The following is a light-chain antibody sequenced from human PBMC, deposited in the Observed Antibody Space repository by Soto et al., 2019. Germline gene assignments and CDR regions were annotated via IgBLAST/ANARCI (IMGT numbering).Light chain of an antibody. CDR2: EDN. V-gene: IGLV6-57*04. J-gene: IGLJ2*01. CDR1: SGSIASNY. Sequence: NFMLTQPHSVSEAPGKTVTISCTRSSGSIASNYVQWYQQRPGSAPTTVIYEDNQRPSGVPDRFSVTIDSSSNSASLTISRLTTEDEADYFCQSYDSSNQVFGGGTKLTVL. CDR3: QSYDSSNQV.